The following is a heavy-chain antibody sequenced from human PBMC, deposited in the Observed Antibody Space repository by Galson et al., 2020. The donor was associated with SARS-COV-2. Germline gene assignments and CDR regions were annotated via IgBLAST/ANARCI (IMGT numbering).Heavy chain of an antibody. CDR1: GGSFSGYY. Sequence: SQASETLSLTCGVYGGSFSGYYWSWIRQPPGKGLEWIGEISHRGSTNYNPPLRSRVTISVDTSQNQFSLRLSSVTAADTAVYYCARGIVCSGGSCYSDPYYLDYWGQGTLVTVSS. J-gene: IGHJ4*02. CDR3: ARGIVCSGGSCYSDPYYLDY. V-gene: IGHV4-34*01. CDR2: ISHRGST. D-gene: IGHD2-15*01.